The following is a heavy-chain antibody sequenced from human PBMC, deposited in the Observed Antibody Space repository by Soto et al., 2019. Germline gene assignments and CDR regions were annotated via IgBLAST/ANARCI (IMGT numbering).Heavy chain of an antibody. J-gene: IGHJ4*02. CDR1: GASINSGDYY. D-gene: IGHD3-10*01. V-gene: IGHV4-30-4*01. CDR3: DRILMNYYRLDY. Sequence: SETLSLTCTVSGASINSGDYYWSWIRQPPGKGLEWIGHIYSSGSTYYNPSLKSRAGISVDSSKSQVSLKLTSVTAADTAVYFCDRILMNYYRLDYWGQGALVTVSS. CDR2: IYSSGST.